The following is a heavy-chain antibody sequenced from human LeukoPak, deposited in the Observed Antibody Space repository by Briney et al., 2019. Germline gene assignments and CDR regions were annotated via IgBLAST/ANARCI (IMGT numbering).Heavy chain of an antibody. J-gene: IGHJ5*02. D-gene: IGHD2-15*01. Sequence: GGSLRLSCAVTGLIFRNAWMSGVRQAPGKGLEWIGRIKSTTEGGATDYAAPVKGRFSISRDDSSSTLDLHMTSLKTEDTAVYYCTTVACRGSICREVTQNPWGQGTLVTVPS. CDR2: IKSTTEGGAT. CDR3: TTVACRGSICREVTQNP. V-gene: IGHV3-15*01. CDR1: GLIFRNAW.